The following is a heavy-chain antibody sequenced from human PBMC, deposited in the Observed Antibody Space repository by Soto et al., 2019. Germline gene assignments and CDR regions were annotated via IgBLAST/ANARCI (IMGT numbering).Heavy chain of an antibody. CDR3: ARDCSGGSCYSVIGYYYYGMDV. CDR1: GFTFSSYW. J-gene: IGHJ6*02. D-gene: IGHD2-15*01. Sequence: EVQLVESWGGLVQPGGSLRLSCAASGFTFSSYWMHWVRQAPGKGLVWVSRINSDGSSTSYADSVKGRFTISRDNAKNTLYLQMNSLRAEDTAVYYCARDCSGGSCYSVIGYYYYGMDVWGQGTTVTVSS. CDR2: INSDGSST. V-gene: IGHV3-74*01.